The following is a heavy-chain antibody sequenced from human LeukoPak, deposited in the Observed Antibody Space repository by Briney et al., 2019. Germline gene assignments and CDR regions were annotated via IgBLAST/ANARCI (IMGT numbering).Heavy chain of an antibody. D-gene: IGHD4-17*01. CDR1: GFTVSSNY. Sequence: GGSLRLSCVASGFTVSSNYMSWVRQAPGKGLEWVSVIYSGGSTYYADSVKGRFTISRDNSKNTLYLQMNSLRAEDTAVYYCARERGDRFDYWGQGTLVTVSS. CDR2: IYSGGST. V-gene: IGHV3-66*01. J-gene: IGHJ4*02. CDR3: ARERGDRFDY.